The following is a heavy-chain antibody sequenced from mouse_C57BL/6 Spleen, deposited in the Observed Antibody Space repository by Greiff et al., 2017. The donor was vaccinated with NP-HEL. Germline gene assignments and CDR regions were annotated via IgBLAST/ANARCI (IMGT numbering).Heavy chain of an antibody. J-gene: IGHJ4*01. D-gene: IGHD1-1*01. CDR2: ILPGSGST. CDR1: GYTFTGYW. CDR3: ASDSYCGSGETLAMDY. V-gene: IGHV1-9*01. Sequence: QVQLQQSGAELMKPGASVKLSCKATGYTFTGYWIEWVKQRPGHGLEWIGEILPGSGSTNYNEKFKGKATFTADTSSNTAYMQLSSLTTEDSAIYYCASDSYCGSGETLAMDYWGQGTSVTVSS.